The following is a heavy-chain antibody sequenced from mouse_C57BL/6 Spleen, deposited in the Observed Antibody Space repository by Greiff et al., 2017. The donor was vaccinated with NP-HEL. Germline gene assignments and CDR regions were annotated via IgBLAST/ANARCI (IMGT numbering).Heavy chain of an antibody. D-gene: IGHD1-1*01. J-gene: IGHJ1*03. Sequence: EVQLQQSGPELVKPGASVKISCKASGYTFTDYYMNWVKQSHGKSLEWIGDINPNNGGTSYNQKFKGKATLTVDKSSSTAYMELRSLTSEDSAVYYCARSGYYGSSYGWYFDVWGTGTTVTVSS. V-gene: IGHV1-26*01. CDR1: GYTFTDYY. CDR3: ARSGYYGSSYGWYFDV. CDR2: INPNNGGT.